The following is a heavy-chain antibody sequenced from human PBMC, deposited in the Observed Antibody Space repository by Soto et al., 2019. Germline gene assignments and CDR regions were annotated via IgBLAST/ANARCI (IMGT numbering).Heavy chain of an antibody. CDR3: AHGIAIFDY. CDR2: IYWDDDE. V-gene: IGHV2-5*02. J-gene: IGHJ4*02. Sequence: QITLKESGPTLVKPTQTLTLTCTFSGFSFSTSGVAVAWIRQPPGKALEWLALIYWDDDERYTPSLKTRLTIRSDTSKNHVVLTMANMDPVDTATYYCAHGIAIFDYWGQGILVTVSS. D-gene: IGHD3-3*01. CDR1: GFSFSTSGVA.